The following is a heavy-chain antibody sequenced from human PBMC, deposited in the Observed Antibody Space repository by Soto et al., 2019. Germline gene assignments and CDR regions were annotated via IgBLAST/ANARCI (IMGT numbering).Heavy chain of an antibody. CDR1: GFTVDDYA. Sequence: EVQLVDSGGGLVQPGRSLRLSCAASGFTVDDYAMHWVRQAPGKGLEWVAGISWNSETIDYADSVKGRFTISRGNAKSSLFLQMNSLRPDDTDLSYCAKDMKWGGMTTIHYFDSWGQGTLVTVSS. CDR2: ISWNSETI. D-gene: IGHD4-17*01. V-gene: IGHV3-9*01. J-gene: IGHJ4*02. CDR3: AKDMKWGGMTTIHYFDS.